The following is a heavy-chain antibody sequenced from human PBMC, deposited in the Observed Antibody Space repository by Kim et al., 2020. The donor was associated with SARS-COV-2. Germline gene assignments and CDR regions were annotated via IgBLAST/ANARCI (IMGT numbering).Heavy chain of an antibody. J-gene: IGHJ4*02. D-gene: IGHD3-10*01. Sequence: SETLSLTCTVSGGSISSSSYYWGWIRQPPGKGLEWIGSIYYSGSTYYNPSLKSRVTISVDTSKNQFSLKLSSVTAADTAVYYCARHDSWFGGLRDYFDYWGQGTLVTVSS. CDR3: ARHDSWFGGLRDYFDY. CDR1: GGSISSSSYY. V-gene: IGHV4-39*01. CDR2: IYYSGST.